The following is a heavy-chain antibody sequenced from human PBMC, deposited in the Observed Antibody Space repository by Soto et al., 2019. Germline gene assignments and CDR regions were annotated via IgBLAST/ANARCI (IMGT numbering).Heavy chain of an antibody. Sequence: QVQLQESGPGLVKPSETLSLTCTVSGGSINSYYWSWIRQPPGKGLEWIGYIYYSGSTNYNPSLKSRATISVDTSKNQFSLKLSSVTAADTAVYYCARRYGKNAFDIWGQGTMVTVSS. D-gene: IGHD5-18*01. CDR2: IYYSGST. CDR1: GGSINSYY. J-gene: IGHJ3*02. CDR3: ARRYGKNAFDI. V-gene: IGHV4-59*01.